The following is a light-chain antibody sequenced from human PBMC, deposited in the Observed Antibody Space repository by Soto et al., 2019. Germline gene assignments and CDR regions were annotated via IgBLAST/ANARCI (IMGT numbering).Light chain of an antibody. CDR3: AAWDDSLNGAV. CDR1: RNNIGSNT. J-gene: IGLJ7*01. V-gene: IGLV1-44*01. CDR2: SNN. Sequence: QSVLTQPPSASGTPGQRVTISCSGSRNNIGSNTVNWFQQLPGTAPKLLIYSNNQRPSGVPDRFSGSKSGTSASLAISGLQSEDEADYYCAAWDDSLNGAVFGGGTQLTVL.